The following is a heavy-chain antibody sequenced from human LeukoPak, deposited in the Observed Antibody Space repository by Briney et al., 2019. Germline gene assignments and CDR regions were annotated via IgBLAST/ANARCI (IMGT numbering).Heavy chain of an antibody. CDR1: GGSFSGYY. D-gene: IGHD3-3*01. CDR2: INHSGST. CDR3: ARARITIFGVVTTNFDY. V-gene: IGHV4-34*01. J-gene: IGHJ4*02. Sequence: SETLSLTCAVYGGSFSGYYWSWIRQPPGKGLEWIGEINHSGSTSYNPSLKSRVTISVDTSKNQFSLKLSSVTAADTAVYYCARARITIFGVVTTNFDYWGQGTLVTVSS.